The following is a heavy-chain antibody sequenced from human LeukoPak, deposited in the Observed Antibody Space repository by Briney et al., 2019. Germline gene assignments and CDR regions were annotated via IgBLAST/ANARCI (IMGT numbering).Heavy chain of an antibody. CDR2: IYDSEST. J-gene: IGHJ4*02. D-gene: IGHD1-1*01. CDR3: ARENRYNWSGPSIEY. Sequence: SETLSLTCTVSGGSISSSSYYWGWIRHPPGKGLEWVGSIYDSESTHYTPSLKRRVTISVDTSKNQFSLKLSSVTDADTAVYYCARENRYNWSGPSIEYWGQGTLVTVSS. CDR1: GGSISSSSYY. V-gene: IGHV4-39*02.